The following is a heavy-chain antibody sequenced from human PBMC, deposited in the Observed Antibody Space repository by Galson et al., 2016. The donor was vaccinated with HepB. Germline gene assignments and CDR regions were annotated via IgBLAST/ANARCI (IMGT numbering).Heavy chain of an antibody. D-gene: IGHD3-22*01. CDR2: IYYSGST. J-gene: IGHJ2*01. Sequence: SETLSLTCTVSGGSISSSSYYWGWIRQPPGKGLEWIGSIYYSGSTYYNPSLKSRVTISVDTSKNQFSLKLSSVTAADTAVYYCARHVGYYYSYWCFDLWGRGTLVTVSS. CDR1: GGSISSSSYY. V-gene: IGHV4-39*01. CDR3: ARHVGYYYSYWCFDL.